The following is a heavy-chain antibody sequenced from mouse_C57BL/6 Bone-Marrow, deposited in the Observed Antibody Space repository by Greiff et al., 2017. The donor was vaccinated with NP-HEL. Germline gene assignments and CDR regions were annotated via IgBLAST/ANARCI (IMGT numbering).Heavy chain of an antibody. J-gene: IGHJ3*01. CDR3: ARAVNYYGSSPFAY. D-gene: IGHD1-1*01. CDR1: GYTFTDYY. Sequence: EVKLVESGPVLVKPGASVKMSCKASGYTFTDYYMNWVKQSHGKSLEWIGVINPYNGGTSYNQKFKGKATLTVDKSSSTAYMELNSLTSEDSAVYYCARAVNYYGSSPFAYWGQGTLVTVSA. CDR2: INPYNGGT. V-gene: IGHV1-19*01.